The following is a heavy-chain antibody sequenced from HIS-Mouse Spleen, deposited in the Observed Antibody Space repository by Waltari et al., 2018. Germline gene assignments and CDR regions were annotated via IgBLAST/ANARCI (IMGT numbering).Heavy chain of an antibody. CDR3: ARVSVAARPNAFDI. CDR2: MKPNSGNT. Sequence: QVQLVQSGAEVKKPGASVKVSCKASGYTFTSYDINWVRQATGQGLEWMGWMKPNSGNTGYAQKFQGRVTMTRNTSISTAYMELSSLRSEDTAVYYCARVSVAARPNAFDIWGQGTMVTVSS. V-gene: IGHV1-8*01. J-gene: IGHJ3*02. CDR1: GYTFTSYD. D-gene: IGHD6-6*01.